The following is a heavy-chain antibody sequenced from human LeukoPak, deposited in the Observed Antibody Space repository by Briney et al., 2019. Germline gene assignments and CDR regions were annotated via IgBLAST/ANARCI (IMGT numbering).Heavy chain of an antibody. CDR2: IGSDGMNK. CDR3: VRDDDLPDNGMDV. CDR1: GFIFRSHG. Sequence: GGSLGLSCEPSGFIFRSHGMHWVRQAPGKGREWLAVIGSDGMNKFYADSVKGRFTISRDNFKNILYLQMASLSAEDTAVYYCVRDDDLPDNGMDVWGQGTTVIVS. D-gene: IGHD3-22*01. J-gene: IGHJ6*02. V-gene: IGHV3-33*01.